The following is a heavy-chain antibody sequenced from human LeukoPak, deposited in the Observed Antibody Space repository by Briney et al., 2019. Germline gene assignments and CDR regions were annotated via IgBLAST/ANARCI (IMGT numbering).Heavy chain of an antibody. D-gene: IGHD1-7*01. J-gene: IGHJ4*02. CDR3: TRDKLELRQFDY. CDR2: IKSKTDGDTT. CDR1: GFTLSNAW. V-gene: IGHV3-15*01. Sequence: GGSLRLSCAVSGFTLSNAWMSWVRQAPGKGLEWVGRIKSKTDGDTTDYAAPVKGRFTISRDESKDTLYLQMSSLKAEDTAVYYCTRDKLELRQFDYWGQGTLVTVSS.